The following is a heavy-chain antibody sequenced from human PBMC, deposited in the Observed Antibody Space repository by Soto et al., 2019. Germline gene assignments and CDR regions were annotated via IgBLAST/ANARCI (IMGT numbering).Heavy chain of an antibody. CDR2: IYHGGSS. CDR1: GDSISSSNW. V-gene: IGHV4-4*02. D-gene: IGHD6-19*01. J-gene: IGHJ4*02. CDR3: ARAEYSSGHSDY. Sequence: QVQLQESGPGLVKPSGTLSLTCAVSGDSISSSNWWNWVRQPPGKGLEWIGEIYHGGSSNYNPSLKSRVTISVDKSKNQFALKLTSVTAADTAVYYCARAEYSSGHSDYWGQGTLVTVSS.